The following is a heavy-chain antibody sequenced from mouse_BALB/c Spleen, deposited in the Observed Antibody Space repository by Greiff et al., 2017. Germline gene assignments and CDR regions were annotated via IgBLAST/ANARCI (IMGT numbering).Heavy chain of an antibody. Sequence: EVQLVESGGGLVKPGGSLKLSCAASGFTFSSFGMHWVRQAPEKGLEWVAYISSGSSTIYYADTVKGRFTISRDNPKNTLFLQMTSLRSEDTAMYYCASSLRYYGSSYWYFDVWGAGTTVTVSS. J-gene: IGHJ1*01. CDR2: ISSGSSTI. CDR1: GFTFSSFG. V-gene: IGHV5-17*02. D-gene: IGHD1-1*01. CDR3: ASSLRYYGSSYWYFDV.